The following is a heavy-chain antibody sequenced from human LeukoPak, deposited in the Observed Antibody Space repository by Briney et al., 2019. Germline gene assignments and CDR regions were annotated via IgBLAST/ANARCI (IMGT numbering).Heavy chain of an antibody. CDR3: ARGGMITFGGVIFY. V-gene: IGHV1-2*02. CDR2: INPNSGGT. J-gene: IGHJ4*02. CDR1: GYTFTGYY. D-gene: IGHD3-16*02. Sequence: VASVKVSCKASGYTFTGYYMHWVRQAPGQGLEWMGWINPNSGGTNYAQKFQGRVTMTRDTSISTTYMELSRLRSDDTAVYYCARGGMITFGGVIFYWGQGTLVTVSS.